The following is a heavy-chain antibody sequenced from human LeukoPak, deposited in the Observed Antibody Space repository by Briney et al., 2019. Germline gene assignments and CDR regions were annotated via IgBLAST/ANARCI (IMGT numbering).Heavy chain of an antibody. CDR1: GYTFTGYW. CDR3: AIGGDSTTSCYRCFVY. Sequence: GESLKISCKASGYTFTGYWIGWVRQMPGKGLEWMAIIYPGDSHTRYSPSFQGQVTISADKSVSTAYLQWSSLKASDTAMYYCAIGGDSTTSCYRCFVYWGQGTLVTVSS. D-gene: IGHD2-2*01. CDR2: IYPGDSHT. J-gene: IGHJ4*02. V-gene: IGHV5-51*01.